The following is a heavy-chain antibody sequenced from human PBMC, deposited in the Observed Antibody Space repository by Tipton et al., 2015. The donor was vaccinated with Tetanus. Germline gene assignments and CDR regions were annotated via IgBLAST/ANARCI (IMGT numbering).Heavy chain of an antibody. V-gene: IGHV4-61*09. Sequence: TLSLTCTVSGGSLRSGDHYWSWIRQPAGKGLEWIGHISNGNPDYTPSLKNRLILSADTSKNELSLKLQSVTAADAAVYYCARGITDGYFRRLDYWGQGIRVAVSP. CDR2: ISNGNP. D-gene: IGHD5-18*01. CDR3: ARGITDGYFRRLDY. CDR1: GGSLRSGDHY. J-gene: IGHJ4*02.